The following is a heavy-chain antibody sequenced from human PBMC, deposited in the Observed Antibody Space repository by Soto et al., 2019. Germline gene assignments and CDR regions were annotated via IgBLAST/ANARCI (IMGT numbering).Heavy chain of an antibody. V-gene: IGHV4-39*01. CDR1: DDSINSDKYY. D-gene: IGHD3-9*01. CDR3: ARLEGLATISYYFDF. J-gene: IGHJ4*02. Sequence: QLQLQESGPGLVKTSETLSLTCSVSDDSINSDKYYWGWIRQPPGKGLEWIGSIYYRGNAYYNPSLTTRVTLSLDKSRSQFSLQLNSVTAADSAVYFCARLEGLATISYYFDFWGPGAMVTVSS. CDR2: IYYRGNA.